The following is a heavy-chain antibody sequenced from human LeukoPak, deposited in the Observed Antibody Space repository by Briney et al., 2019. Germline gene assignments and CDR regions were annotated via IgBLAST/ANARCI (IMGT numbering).Heavy chain of an antibody. CDR1: GFTFSSYA. D-gene: IGHD2-2*01. V-gene: IGHV3-23*01. Sequence: PGGSLRLSCAASGFTFSSYAMNWVRQAPGKGLEWVSFISGSGDTTYYADSVKGRFTISRDKSKNTLYLQMNSLRAEDTAVYYCAREYCSSTSCLYDYWGQGTLVTVSS. CDR2: ISGSGDTT. CDR3: AREYCSSTSCLYDY. J-gene: IGHJ4*02.